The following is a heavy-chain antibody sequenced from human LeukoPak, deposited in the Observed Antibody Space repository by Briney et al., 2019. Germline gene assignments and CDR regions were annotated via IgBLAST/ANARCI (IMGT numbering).Heavy chain of an antibody. D-gene: IGHD3-10*01. V-gene: IGHV1-69*10. CDR2: IIPILGIA. CDR1: GGTFSSYA. Sequence: ASVKVSCKASGGTFSSYAISWVRQAPGQGLEWMGWIIPILGIANYAQKFQGRVTITADKSTSTAYMELSSLRSEDTAVYYCARDLERGSGSYVSSFDYWGQGTLVTVSS. CDR3: ARDLERGSGSYVSSFDY. J-gene: IGHJ4*02.